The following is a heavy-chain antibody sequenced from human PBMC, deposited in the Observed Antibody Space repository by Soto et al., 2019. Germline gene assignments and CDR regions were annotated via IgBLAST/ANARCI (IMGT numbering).Heavy chain of an antibody. CDR2: ISGSGGST. Sequence: HPGGSLRLSCAASGFTFSSYAMSWVRQAPGKGLEWVSAISGSGGSTYYAGSVKGRFTISRDNSKNTLYLQMNSLRAEDTAVYYCAKDKAYSSSFRGYFDYWGQGTLVTSPQ. V-gene: IGHV3-23*01. CDR1: GFTFSSYA. D-gene: IGHD6-6*01. J-gene: IGHJ4*02. CDR3: AKDKAYSSSFRGYFDY.